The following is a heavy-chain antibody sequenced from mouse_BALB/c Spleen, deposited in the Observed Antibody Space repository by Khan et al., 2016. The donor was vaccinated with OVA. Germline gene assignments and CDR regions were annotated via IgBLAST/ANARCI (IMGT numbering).Heavy chain of an antibody. Sequence: VELVESGAELARPGASVKMSCKASGYTFTSYTMHWVKQRPGQGLEWIGYINPSSGYTNYNQKFKDKATLTADKPSSTAYMQLSSLTSEDSAVYYCARRTYYAMDYWGQGTSVTVSS. CDR3: ARRTYYAMDY. J-gene: IGHJ4*01. V-gene: IGHV1-4*01. CDR1: GYTFTSYT. CDR2: INPSSGYT.